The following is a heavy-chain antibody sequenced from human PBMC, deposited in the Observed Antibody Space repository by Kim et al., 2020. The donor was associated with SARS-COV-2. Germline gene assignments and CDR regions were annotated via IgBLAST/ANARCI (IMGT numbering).Heavy chain of an antibody. J-gene: IGHJ4*02. D-gene: IGHD2-8*01. CDR1: GYTFTRNG. Sequence: ASVKVSCKASGYTFTRNGINWVRQAPGQGLEWMGWISTYNGLTNYPEKIHDRVTLTTDTSTSTAYMELRSLRSDDTAVYYCARAYDANDSDGDYLGQGTL. CDR3: ARAYDANDSDGDY. CDR2: ISTYNGLT. V-gene: IGHV1-18*01.